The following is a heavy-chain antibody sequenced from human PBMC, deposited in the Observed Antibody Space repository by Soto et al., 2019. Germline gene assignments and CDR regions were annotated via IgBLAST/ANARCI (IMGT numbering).Heavy chain of an antibody. V-gene: IGHV1-46*01. J-gene: IGHJ6*02. CDR1: GYTLTSYY. CDR2: INPSGGST. Sequence: GASVKVSCKASGYTLTSYYMHWVRQAPGQGLEWMGIINPSGGSTSYAQKFQGRVTMTRDTSTSTVYMELISLRSEDTAVYYCARDTVGSTLGMDVWGQGTTVTVSS. CDR3: ARDTVGSTLGMDV. D-gene: IGHD1-26*01.